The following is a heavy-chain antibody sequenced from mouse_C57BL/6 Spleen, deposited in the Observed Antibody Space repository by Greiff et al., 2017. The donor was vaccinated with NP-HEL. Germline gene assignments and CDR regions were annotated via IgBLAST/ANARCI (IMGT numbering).Heavy chain of an antibody. CDR3: ARRGYDYDEGFDY. Sequence: EVQLQQSGPELVKPGASVKISCKASGYTFTDYYMNWVKQSHGKSLEWIGDINPNNGGTSYNQKFKGKATLTVDKSSSTAYMELRSLTSEDSAVYYCARRGYDYDEGFDYWGQGTTLTVSS. CDR1: GYTFTDYY. CDR2: INPNNGGT. J-gene: IGHJ2*01. V-gene: IGHV1-26*01. D-gene: IGHD2-4*01.